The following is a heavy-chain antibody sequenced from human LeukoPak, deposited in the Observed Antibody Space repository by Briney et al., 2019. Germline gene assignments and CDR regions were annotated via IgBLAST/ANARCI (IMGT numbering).Heavy chain of an antibody. CDR1: GYTFTSYG. CDR2: ISAYNGNT. Sequence: ASVKVSCKASGYTFTSYGISWVRQAPGQGLEWMGWISAYNGNTNYAQKLQGRVTMTTDTSASTAYMELRSLRSDDTAVSYCAKVASSSWYSDFDYWGQGTLVTVSS. J-gene: IGHJ4*02. CDR3: AKVASSSWYSDFDY. V-gene: IGHV1-18*01. D-gene: IGHD6-13*01.